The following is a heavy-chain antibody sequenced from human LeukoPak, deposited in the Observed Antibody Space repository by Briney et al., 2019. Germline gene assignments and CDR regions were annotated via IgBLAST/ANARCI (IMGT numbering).Heavy chain of an antibody. V-gene: IGHV3-9*01. D-gene: IGHD3-10*01. CDR3: ARGVYGSGSYYFDY. CDR2: ISWNSGRR. Sequence: GGSLRLSCVGSGFTFDDYAMHWVRQAPGKGLEWVSGISWNSGRRGYADSVKGRFTISRDNAKTSLYLQMNSLRAEDTAVYYCARGVYGSGSYYFDYWGQGTLVTVSS. CDR1: GFTFDDYA. J-gene: IGHJ4*02.